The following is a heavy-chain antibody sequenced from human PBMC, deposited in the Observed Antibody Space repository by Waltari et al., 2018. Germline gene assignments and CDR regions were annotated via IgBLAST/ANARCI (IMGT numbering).Heavy chain of an antibody. CDR1: GYTFISNG. Sequence: VKLVQSGGEVKKPGASVKVSCKASGYTFISNGISWVRQAPGQGLERGGWVSGYEENTKYAQKFQGRVSLTADTATNTAYMELTSLTADDTAVYYCAHSDYRSSWYTMDVWGQGTTVSVSS. J-gene: IGHJ6*02. CDR3: AHSDYRSSWYTMDV. CDR2: VSGYEENT. V-gene: IGHV1-18*01. D-gene: IGHD6-13*01.